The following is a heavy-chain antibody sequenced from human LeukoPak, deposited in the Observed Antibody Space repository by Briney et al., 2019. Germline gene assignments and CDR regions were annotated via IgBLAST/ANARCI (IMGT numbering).Heavy chain of an antibody. D-gene: IGHD3-10*01. CDR3: ASFHGSGPDY. J-gene: IGHJ4*02. CDR1: GGSISSYY. Sequence: SETLSLTCTVSGGSISSYYWSWIRQPPGKGLEWIGYIYYSGSTNYNPSLKSRVTISVDTSKNQFSLKLSSVTAADKAVYYCASFHGSGPDYWGQGTLVTVSS. CDR2: IYYSGST. V-gene: IGHV4-59*01.